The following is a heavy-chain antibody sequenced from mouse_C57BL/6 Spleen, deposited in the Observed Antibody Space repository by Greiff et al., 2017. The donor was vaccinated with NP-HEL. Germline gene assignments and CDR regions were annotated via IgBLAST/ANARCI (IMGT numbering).Heavy chain of an antibody. D-gene: IGHD2-1*01. CDR1: GYTFTRYW. V-gene: IGHV1-61*01. CDR3: ARSLYGNYPHYYAMDY. Sequence: QVQLQQSGAELVRPGSSVKLSCKASGYTFTRYWMDWVKQRPGQGLEWIGNIYPSDSETHYNQKFKDKATLTVDKSSSTAYMQLSSLTSEDSAVYYCARSLYGNYPHYYAMDYWGQGTSVTVSS. CDR2: IYPSDSET. J-gene: IGHJ4*01.